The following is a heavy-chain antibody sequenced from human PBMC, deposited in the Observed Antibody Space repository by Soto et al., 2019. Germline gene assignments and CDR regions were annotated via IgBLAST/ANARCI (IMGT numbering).Heavy chain of an antibody. CDR2: IYSGGST. J-gene: IGHJ4*02. Sequence: GVPMSHSCSASGFRVSTNYMTWVSQAPGKGLEWVSIIYSGGSTYYSESVKGRTTISRDTSRNIVFLQVNSLRAEDTAVYYCARATRYFGSFDAWGQGTLVTVSS. D-gene: IGHD3-16*01. V-gene: IGHV3-53*01. CDR1: GFRVSTNY. CDR3: ARATRYFGSFDA.